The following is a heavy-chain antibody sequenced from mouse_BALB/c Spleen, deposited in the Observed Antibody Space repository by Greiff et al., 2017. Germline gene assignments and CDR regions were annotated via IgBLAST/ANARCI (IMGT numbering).Heavy chain of an antibody. CDR2: ISDGGSYT. J-gene: IGHJ2*01. V-gene: IGHV5-4*02. Sequence: EVKLVESGGGLVKPGGSLKLSCAASGFTFSDYYMYWVRQTPEKRLEWVATISDGGSYTYYPDSVKGRFTISRDNAKNNLYLQMSSLKSEDTAMYYCAREVTGTNYFDYWGQGTTLTVSS. CDR3: AREVTGTNYFDY. D-gene: IGHD4-1*01. CDR1: GFTFSDYY.